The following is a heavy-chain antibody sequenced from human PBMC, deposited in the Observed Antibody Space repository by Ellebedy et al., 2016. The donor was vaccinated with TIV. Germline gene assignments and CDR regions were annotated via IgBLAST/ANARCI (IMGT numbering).Heavy chain of an antibody. Sequence: PGGSLRLSCAASGLTFSSHWMHWVRQAPGKGLVWVSSVNGDGSDTTYADSVKGRFSISRDTAKNTVYLQMNSLRAEDTAVYYCAKDNSYGYPYYGMDVWGQGTTVTVSS. CDR3: AKDNSYGYPYYGMDV. CDR1: GLTFSSHW. J-gene: IGHJ6*02. CDR2: VNGDGSDT. D-gene: IGHD2/OR15-2a*01. V-gene: IGHV3-74*01.